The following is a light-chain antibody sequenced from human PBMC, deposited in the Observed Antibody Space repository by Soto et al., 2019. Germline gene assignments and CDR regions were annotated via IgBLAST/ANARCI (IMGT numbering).Light chain of an antibody. CDR2: GAS. Sequence: EIVMTQSPATLSVSPGERGTLSCRASQSVSSNLAWYQQKPGQAPRLLIYGASTRATGIPARFSGSGSGTEFTLTISSLQSEYFAVYYCQQYNNWPPVIFWQGTRLEIK. CDR1: QSVSSN. J-gene: IGKJ5*01. CDR3: QQYNNWPPVI. V-gene: IGKV3-15*01.